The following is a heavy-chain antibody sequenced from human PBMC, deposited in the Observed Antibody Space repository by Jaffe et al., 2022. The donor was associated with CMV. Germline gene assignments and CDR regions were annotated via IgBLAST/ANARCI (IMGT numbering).Heavy chain of an antibody. V-gene: IGHV4-34*01. CDR3: ARGRAYYYGSGSYYQH. CDR1: GGSFSGYY. Sequence: QVQLQQWGAGLLKPSETLSLTCAVYGGSFSGYYWSWIRQPPGKGLEWIGEINHSGSTNYNPSLKSRVTISVDTSKNQFSLKLSSVTAADTAVYYCARGRAYYYGSGSYYQHWGQGTLVTVSS. J-gene: IGHJ1*01. CDR2: INHSGST. D-gene: IGHD3-10*01.